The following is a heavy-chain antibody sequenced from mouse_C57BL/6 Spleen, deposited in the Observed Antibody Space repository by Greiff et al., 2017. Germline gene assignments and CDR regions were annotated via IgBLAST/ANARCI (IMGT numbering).Heavy chain of an antibody. V-gene: IGHV1-69*01. CDR3: ARRVIYYGSTSYAMDY. D-gene: IGHD2-1*01. Sequence: QVQLQQPGAELVMPGASVKLSCKASGYTFTSYWMHWVKQRPGQGLEWIGEIDPSDSYTNYNQKFKGKSTLTVDKSSSTAYMQLSSLTSEDSAVYYCARRVIYYGSTSYAMDYWGQGTSVTVSS. J-gene: IGHJ4*01. CDR2: IDPSDSYT. CDR1: GYTFTSYW.